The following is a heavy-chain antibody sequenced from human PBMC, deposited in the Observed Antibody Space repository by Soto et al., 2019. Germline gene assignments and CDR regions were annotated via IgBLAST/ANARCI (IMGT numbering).Heavy chain of an antibody. Sequence: PGESLKISCKGSGHSFTSYWIGWVRQMPGKGLEWMGIIYPGDSDTRYSPSFQGQVTISADKSISTAYLQWSSLKASDTAMYYCARPGSDYYYGMDVWGQGTTVTVSS. J-gene: IGHJ6*02. CDR1: GHSFTSYW. CDR3: ARPGSDYYYGMDV. V-gene: IGHV5-51*01. CDR2: IYPGDSDT.